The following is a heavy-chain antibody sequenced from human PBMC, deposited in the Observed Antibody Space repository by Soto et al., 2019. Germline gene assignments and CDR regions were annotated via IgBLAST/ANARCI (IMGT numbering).Heavy chain of an antibody. CDR3: ARDGYSDSSSYYYAWFDP. Sequence: SQTLSLTCAISGDSVSSNSAAWNWIRQSPSRGLEWLGRTYYRSQWYNDYAVSVKSRININQDTSKNQYSLQLYSVTLEDTAVFYCARDGYSDSSSYYYAWFDPWGQGILVTVSS. J-gene: IGHJ5*02. CDR1: GDSVSSNSAA. D-gene: IGHD3-22*01. CDR2: TYYRSQWYN. V-gene: IGHV6-1*01.